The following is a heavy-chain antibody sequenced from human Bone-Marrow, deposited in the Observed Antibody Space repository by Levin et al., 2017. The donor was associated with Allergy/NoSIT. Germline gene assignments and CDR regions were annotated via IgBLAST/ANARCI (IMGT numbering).Heavy chain of an antibody. J-gene: IGHJ4*02. V-gene: IGHV3-30*04. Sequence: PGGSLRLSCAASGFTFSSYAMHWVRQAPGKGLEWVAVISYDGSNKYYADSVKGRFTISRDNSKNTLYLQMNSLRAEDTAVYYCAREKTYYDFWSGYYSGFDYWGQGTLVTVSS. CDR3: AREKTYYDFWSGYYSGFDY. D-gene: IGHD3-3*01. CDR1: GFTFSSYA. CDR2: ISYDGSNK.